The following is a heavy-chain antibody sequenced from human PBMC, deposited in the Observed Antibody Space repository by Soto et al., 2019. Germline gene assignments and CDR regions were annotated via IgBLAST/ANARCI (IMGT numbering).Heavy chain of an antibody. D-gene: IGHD6-19*01. CDR3: AKDFSSGWPYDASDI. CDR2: ISGSGGST. V-gene: IGHV3-23*01. Sequence: EVQLLESGGDLVQPGGSLRLSCAASGFTFSAYAMSWVRQAPGKGLEWVSSISGSGGSTYYADSVKGRFTISRDNSKNTLYLQMNSLRAEDTAVYYCAKDFSSGWPYDASDIWGQGTMVTVSS. CDR1: GFTFSAYA. J-gene: IGHJ3*02.